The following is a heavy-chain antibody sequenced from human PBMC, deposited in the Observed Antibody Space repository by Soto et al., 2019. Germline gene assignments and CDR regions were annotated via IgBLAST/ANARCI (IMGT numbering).Heavy chain of an antibody. D-gene: IGHD5-12*01. CDR2: ISYDGSNK. J-gene: IGHJ4*02. CDR1: GFTFSSYG. Sequence: QVQLVESGGGVVQPGRSLRLSCAASGFTFSSYGMHWVRQAPGKGLEWVAVISYDGSNKYYADSVKGRFTISRDNSKNTLYLPMSSLRAEDPAVYYCAKDLDYPYYFDYGGQGPLVTVSS. V-gene: IGHV3-30*18. CDR3: AKDLDYPYYFDY.